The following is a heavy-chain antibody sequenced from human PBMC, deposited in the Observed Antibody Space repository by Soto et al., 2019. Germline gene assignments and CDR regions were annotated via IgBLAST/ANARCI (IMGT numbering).Heavy chain of an antibody. V-gene: IGHV3-21*02. CDR1: GFTFSSYS. D-gene: IGHD3-16*01. Sequence: EVQLAESGGGLVKPGGSLRLSCAASGFTFSSYSMNWVRQGPGKGLEWVSAISSTSSYIYYADPVKGRFTISRDNAKNSLYLQMSSLRVEDTAVYCCAGGGQLDPWGQGTLVTVSS. CDR3: AGGGQLDP. J-gene: IGHJ5*02. CDR2: ISSTSSYI.